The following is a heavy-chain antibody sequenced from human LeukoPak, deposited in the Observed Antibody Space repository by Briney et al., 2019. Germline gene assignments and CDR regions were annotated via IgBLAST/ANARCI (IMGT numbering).Heavy chain of an antibody. CDR2: IYTSGST. D-gene: IGHD3-9*01. J-gene: IGHJ4*02. V-gene: IGHV4-61*02. Sequence: SETLSLTCTVSGASISTTGSYWSWIRQPAGKGLEWIGRIYTSGSTNYNPSLKSRVTISVDTSKNQFSLKLSSVTAADTAVYYCARGDHYDILTGPDYWGQGTLVTVSS. CDR3: ARGDHYDILTGPDY. CDR1: GASISTTGSY.